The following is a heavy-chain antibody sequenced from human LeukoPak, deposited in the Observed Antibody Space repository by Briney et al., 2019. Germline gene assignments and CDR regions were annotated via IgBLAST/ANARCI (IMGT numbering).Heavy chain of an antibody. V-gene: IGHV3-7*01. Sequence: GGSLRLSCEASGFTLSNHWMTWVRQAPGKGLEWVATIKQGGSDKFYVDSVKGRFTISGDNARNSLYLQMNSLGAEDTAVYYCARDPFELWGQGTLVTVSS. CDR3: ARDPFEL. CDR2: IKQGGSDK. J-gene: IGHJ4*02. D-gene: IGHD1-26*01. CDR1: GFTLSNHW.